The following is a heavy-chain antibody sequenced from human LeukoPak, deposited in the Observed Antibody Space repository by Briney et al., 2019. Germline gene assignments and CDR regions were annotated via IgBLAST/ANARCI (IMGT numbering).Heavy chain of an antibody. CDR3: ARGFSSGWYGGDAFDI. CDR2: IWYDGSNK. CDR1: GFTFSSYD. Sequence: GGSLRLSCAASGFTFSSYDIHWVRQAPGKGLEWVAVIWYDGSNKYYADSVKGRFTTSRDNSKNTLYLQMNSLRAEDTAMYYCARGFSSGWYGGDAFDIWGQGTMVTVSS. J-gene: IGHJ3*02. V-gene: IGHV3-33*01. D-gene: IGHD6-19*01.